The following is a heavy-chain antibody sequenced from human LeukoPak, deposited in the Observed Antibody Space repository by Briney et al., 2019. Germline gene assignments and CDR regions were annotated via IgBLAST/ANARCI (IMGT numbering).Heavy chain of an antibody. Sequence: PSETLSLTCAVCGGSFSGYYWSWIRQPPGKGLEWIGEINHSGSTNYNPSLKSRVTISVDTSKNQFSLKLSSVTAADTAVYFCARWLGTMVRGVHTLDYYYYYGMDVWGQGTTVTVSS. J-gene: IGHJ6*02. D-gene: IGHD3-10*01. V-gene: IGHV4-34*01. CDR1: GGSFSGYY. CDR2: INHSGST. CDR3: ARWLGTMVRGVHTLDYYYYYGMDV.